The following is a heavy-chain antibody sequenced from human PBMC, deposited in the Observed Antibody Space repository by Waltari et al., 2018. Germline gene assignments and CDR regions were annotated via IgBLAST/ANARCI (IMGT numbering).Heavy chain of an antibody. D-gene: IGHD3-3*01. CDR1: GGSISSFY. CDR2: IYFTGSA. V-gene: IGHV4-59*01. J-gene: IGHJ4*02. Sequence: QVQLQESGPGLVKPSETLSLTCTVSGGSISSFYWSWIRQPPGTGLEWICYIYFTGSADYSPSLKSRVTMSVDTSKNQFSLNLSSVTAADTAVYYCARGVGVIVMPYFDSWGQGTLVTVSS. CDR3: ARGVGVIVMPYFDS.